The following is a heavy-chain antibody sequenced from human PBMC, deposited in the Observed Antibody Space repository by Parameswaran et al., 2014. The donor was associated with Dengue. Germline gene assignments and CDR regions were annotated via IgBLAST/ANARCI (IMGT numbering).Heavy chain of an antibody. J-gene: IGHJ5*02. CDR2: ISSSSSTI. D-gene: IGHD6-13*01. Sequence: WIRQPPGKGLERVSYISSSSSTIYYADSVKGRFTISRDNAKNSLYLQMNSLRAEDTAVYYCARSLGPGIAAAGTENWFDPWGQGTLVTVSS. CDR3: ARSLGPGIAAAGTENWFDP. V-gene: IGHV3-48*04.